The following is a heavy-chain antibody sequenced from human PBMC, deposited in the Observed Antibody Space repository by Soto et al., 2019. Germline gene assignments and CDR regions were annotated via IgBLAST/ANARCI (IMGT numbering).Heavy chain of an antibody. CDR1: GCSITSGGYY. D-gene: IGHD2-21*01. CDR2: VYSSGRT. V-gene: IGHV4-31*03. J-gene: IGHJ3*02. Sequence: QLQLQESGTGLVRPSQTLSLTCSVSGCSITSGGYYWGWIRQLPGKGLEWVAYVYSSGRTYYNPSLESRLSIALDTSKNQFSLILRSVTVADTAIYSCARDHHCFNSAFDIWGQGVMVIVSS. CDR3: ARDHHCFNSAFDI.